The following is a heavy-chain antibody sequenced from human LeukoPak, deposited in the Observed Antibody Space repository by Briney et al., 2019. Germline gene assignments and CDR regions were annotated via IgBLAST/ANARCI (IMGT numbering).Heavy chain of an antibody. CDR3: ARDDGLSIDAFDV. Sequence: PSETLSLTCTVSGGSISSYYWSWIRQPPGKGLEWIGYIYYSGSTNYNPSLKSRVTISVDTSKNQVSLKLSSVTAADTAVYYCARDDGLSIDAFDVWGQGTMVTVSS. CDR2: IYYSGST. J-gene: IGHJ3*01. V-gene: IGHV4-59*12. CDR1: GGSISSYY. D-gene: IGHD3/OR15-3a*01.